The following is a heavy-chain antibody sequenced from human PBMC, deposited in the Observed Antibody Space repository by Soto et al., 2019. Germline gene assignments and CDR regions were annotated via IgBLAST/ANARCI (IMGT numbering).Heavy chain of an antibody. D-gene: IGHD3-3*01. CDR3: AKDPMYYDFWSGPSGWFGP. CDR1: GFAISSYA. Sequence: EVQLLESGGGLVQRGGSLKISCEASGFAISSYAMNWVRQAPGKGLEWVSGISGSGERTYYADSVKGRFTISRDSSKNTLFLQMNTLRAEDTAIYYCAKDPMYYDFWSGPSGWFGPWGQGTLVTVSS. V-gene: IGHV3-23*01. J-gene: IGHJ5*02. CDR2: ISGSGERT.